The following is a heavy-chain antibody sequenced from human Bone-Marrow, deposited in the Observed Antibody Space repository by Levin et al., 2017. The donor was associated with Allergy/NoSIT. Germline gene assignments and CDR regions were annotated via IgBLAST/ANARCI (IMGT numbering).Heavy chain of an antibody. CDR3: VRGWDYDILTAQDRYFDL. J-gene: IGHJ2*01. V-gene: IGHV4-59*01. D-gene: IGHD3-9*01. CDR2: IYYSGST. CDR1: GGSISSYY. Sequence: SETLSLTCTVSGGSISSYYWSWIRQPPGKGLEWIGYIYYSGSTNYNPSLKSRVTISVDTSKNQFSLKLSSVTAADTAVYYCVRGWDYDILTAQDRYFDLWGRGTLVTVSS.